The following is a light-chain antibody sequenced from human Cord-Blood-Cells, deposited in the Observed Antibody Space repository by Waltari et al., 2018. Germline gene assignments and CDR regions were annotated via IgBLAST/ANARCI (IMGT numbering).Light chain of an antibody. V-gene: IGKV3-20*01. Sequence: IVLTQSPGTLSLSPGERATLSCRASQSVSSSYLAWYQQQPGQAPRLLIYGASSSATCIPYRFSGSGSGTDCTLTISRLEPEDFAVYYCQQYGSSPPFTFGPGTKVDIK. J-gene: IGKJ3*01. CDR2: GAS. CDR3: QQYGSSPPFT. CDR1: QSVSSSY.